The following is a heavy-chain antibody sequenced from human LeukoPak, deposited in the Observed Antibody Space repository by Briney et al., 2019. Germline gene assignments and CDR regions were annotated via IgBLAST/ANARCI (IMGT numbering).Heavy chain of an antibody. CDR2: IYYSGST. J-gene: IGHJ4*02. D-gene: IGHD1-1*01. CDR1: GGSISSYY. V-gene: IGHV4-59*01. Sequence: SETLSLTCTVSGGSISSYYWSWIRQPPGKGLEWIGYIYYSGSTNYNPSLKSRVTLSVDTSKNQFSLKLSSVTAADTAVYYCARVDYRAGTTLDYWGQGTLVTVSS. CDR3: ARVDYRAGTTLDY.